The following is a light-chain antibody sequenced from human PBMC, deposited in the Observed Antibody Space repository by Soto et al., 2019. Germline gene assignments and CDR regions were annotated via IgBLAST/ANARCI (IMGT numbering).Light chain of an antibody. Sequence: ETVLTQSPATLSLSPGERDTLSCRASQSVDIYLAWYQQKPGQAPRLLIYDASNRATGIQARFSSSGSGTDFTLTISSLEPEDFAVYYCQQRRNWPPLTFGGGTKVEIK. V-gene: IGKV3-11*01. CDR3: QQRRNWPPLT. CDR2: DAS. J-gene: IGKJ4*01. CDR1: QSVDIY.